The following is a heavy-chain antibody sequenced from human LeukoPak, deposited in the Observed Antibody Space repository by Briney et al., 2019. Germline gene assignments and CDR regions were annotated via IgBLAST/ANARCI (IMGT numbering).Heavy chain of an antibody. CDR2: IIPIFGTA. Sequence: GASVKVSCKASGGTFSSYAISWVRQAPGQGLEWMGGIIPIFGTANYAQKFQGRVTITTDESTSTAYMELSSLRSEDTAVYYCARGLGQAYYNYYMDVWGKGTTVTVSS. D-gene: IGHD3-16*01. J-gene: IGHJ6*03. V-gene: IGHV1-69*05. CDR1: GGTFSSYA. CDR3: ARGLGQAYYNYYMDV.